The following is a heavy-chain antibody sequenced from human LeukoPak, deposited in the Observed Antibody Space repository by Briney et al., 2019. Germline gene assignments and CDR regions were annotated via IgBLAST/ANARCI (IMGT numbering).Heavy chain of an antibody. D-gene: IGHD3-22*01. CDR1: GYTFTSYY. CDR2: IIPIFGTA. V-gene: IGHV1-69*13. CDR3: ARGNDPYYYDSKDGMDV. J-gene: IGHJ6*02. Sequence: ASVKVSCKASGYTFTSYYMHWVRQAPGQGLEWMGGIIPIFGTANYAQKFQGRVTITADESTSTAYMELSSLRSEDTAVYYCARGNDPYYYDSKDGMDVWGQGTTVTVSS.